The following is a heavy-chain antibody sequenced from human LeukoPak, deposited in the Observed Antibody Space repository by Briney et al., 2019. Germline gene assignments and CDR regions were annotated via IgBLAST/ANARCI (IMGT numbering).Heavy chain of an antibody. CDR3: ARLEQDITSWYVY. D-gene: IGHD6-13*01. CDR1: GYSFTSFC. CDR2: IYPGDSDT. J-gene: IGHJ4*02. Sequence: GESLKISCKTSGYSFTSFCIGWVRQMPGKGLEWMGIIYPGDSDTTYSPSFEGQVTVSADKSITTAYLQWSSLGASDTGMYYCARLEQDITSWYVYWGQGTLVTVSS. V-gene: IGHV5-51*01.